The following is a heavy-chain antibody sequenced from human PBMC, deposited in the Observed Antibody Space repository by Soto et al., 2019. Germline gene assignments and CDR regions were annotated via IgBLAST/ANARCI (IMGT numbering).Heavy chain of an antibody. J-gene: IGHJ4*02. CDR1: GFTFDDYA. CDR3: AKVGGGYLRRGYFDY. Sequence: EVQLVESGGGLVQPGRSLRLSCAASGFTFDDYAMHWVRQGPGKGLEWVSGISWNSVSIGYADSVKGRFTMSRDNAKNSRYLQMNSLRAEDTALYYCAKVGGGYLRRGYFDYWGQGTLVTVSS. CDR2: ISWNSVSI. V-gene: IGHV3-9*01. D-gene: IGHD3-3*01.